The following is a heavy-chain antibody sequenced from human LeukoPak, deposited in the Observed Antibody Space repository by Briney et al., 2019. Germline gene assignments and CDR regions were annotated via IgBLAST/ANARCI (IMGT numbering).Heavy chain of an antibody. CDR2: IKQDGSEK. CDR1: GFTFRSYW. Sequence: GGSLRLSCAASGFTFRSYWMSWVRQAPGKGLEWVANIKQDGSEKYYVDSVKGRFTISRDNAKNSLYLQMNSLRAEDTAVYYCASPRGYGYYFDYWGQGTLVTVSS. J-gene: IGHJ4*02. V-gene: IGHV3-7*01. D-gene: IGHD5-12*01. CDR3: ASPRGYGYYFDY.